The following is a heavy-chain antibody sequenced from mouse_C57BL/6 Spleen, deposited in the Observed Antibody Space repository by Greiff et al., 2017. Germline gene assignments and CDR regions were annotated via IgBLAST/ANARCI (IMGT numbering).Heavy chain of an antibody. Sequence: QVQLQQSGPELVKPGASVKISCKASGYAFSSSWMNWVKQRPGKGLEWIGRIYPGDGDTNYNGKFKGKATLTADKSSSTAYMQLSSLTSEDSAVYFCARSDYCGSGYYFDYWGQGTTLTVSS. CDR1: GYAFSSSW. CDR2: IYPGDGDT. V-gene: IGHV1-82*01. J-gene: IGHJ2*01. D-gene: IGHD1-1*01. CDR3: ARSDYCGSGYYFDY.